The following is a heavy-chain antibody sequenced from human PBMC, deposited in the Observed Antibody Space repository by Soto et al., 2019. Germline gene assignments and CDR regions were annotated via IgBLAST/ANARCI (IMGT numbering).Heavy chain of an antibody. CDR3: AKDPIASPYSSGWYYFDY. Sequence: EVQLLESGGGLVQPGGSLRLSCAASGFTFSSYAMSWVRQAPGKGLEWVSAISGSGGSTYYADSVKGRFTISRDNPKNTLYLQMNSLRAEDTAVYYCAKDPIASPYSSGWYYFDYWGQGTLVTVSS. J-gene: IGHJ4*02. CDR1: GFTFSSYA. CDR2: ISGSGGST. V-gene: IGHV3-23*01. D-gene: IGHD6-19*01.